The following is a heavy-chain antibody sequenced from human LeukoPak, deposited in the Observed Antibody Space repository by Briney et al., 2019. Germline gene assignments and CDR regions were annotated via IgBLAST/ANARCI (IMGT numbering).Heavy chain of an antibody. CDR3: ASPPLSSAMYYAH. CDR2: IKPSSGDT. Sequence: GASVKVSCKASGYNFSGHYMHWVRRAPGQGLEWMGWIKPSSGDTKYAQNFQGRVTMTRDTSISTAYMELSSLRSDDTAVYYCASPPLSSAMYYAHWGQGTLVTVSS. J-gene: IGHJ4*02. CDR1: GYNFSGHY. D-gene: IGHD1-26*01. V-gene: IGHV1-2*02.